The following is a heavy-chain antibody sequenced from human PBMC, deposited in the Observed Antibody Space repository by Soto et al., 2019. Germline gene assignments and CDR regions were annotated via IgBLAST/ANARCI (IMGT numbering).Heavy chain of an antibody. J-gene: IGHJ4*02. CDR3: AFARPTTGDFDWFPTLDF. V-gene: IGHV4-4*02. D-gene: IGHD3-9*01. Sequence: QLQLQESGPGLMKPSETLSLACAVSGGSITSFNWWTWVRQPPGKGLEWIGEIYLSGSTNYNPSLKGRVTISIDKSKNQFSPKLRSATAADTAVYYCAFARPTTGDFDWFPTLDFWGQGTLVTVSS. CDR2: IYLSGST. CDR1: GGSITSFNW.